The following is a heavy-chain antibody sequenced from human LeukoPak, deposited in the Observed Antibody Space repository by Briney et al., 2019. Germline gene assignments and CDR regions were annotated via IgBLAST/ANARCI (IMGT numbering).Heavy chain of an antibody. V-gene: IGHV1-8*03. D-gene: IGHD3-10*01. J-gene: IGHJ4*02. CDR1: GYTFTSYD. Sequence: ASVKVSCKASGYTFTSYDINWVRQATGQGLEWMGWMNPNSGNTGYAQKFQGRVTITRDTSASTAYMELSSLRSEDTAVYYCARTYYYGSGSSGKYYFDYWGQGTLVTVSS. CDR3: ARTYYYGSGSSGKYYFDY. CDR2: MNPNSGNT.